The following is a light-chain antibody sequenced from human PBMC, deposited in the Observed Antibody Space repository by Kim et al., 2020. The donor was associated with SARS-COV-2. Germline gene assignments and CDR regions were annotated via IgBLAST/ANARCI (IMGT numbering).Light chain of an antibody. CDR1: SSDVGGYNY. J-gene: IGLJ2*01. CDR2: DVS. V-gene: IGLV2-14*03. CDR3: SSYTSSSTLV. Sequence: GQSSNISCTGTSSDVGGYNYVPWYQQHPGKAPKLMIYDVSNRPSGVSNRFSGSKSGNTASLTISGLQAEDEADYYCSSYTSSSTLVFGGGTQLTVL.